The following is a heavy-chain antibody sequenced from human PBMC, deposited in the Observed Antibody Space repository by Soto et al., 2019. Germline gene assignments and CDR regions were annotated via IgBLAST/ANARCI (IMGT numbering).Heavy chain of an antibody. J-gene: IGHJ4*02. CDR3: ARTAVAGSTFGFDY. CDR2: IIPIFGTA. Sequence: SVKVSCKASGGTFSSYAISWVRQAPGQGLEWMGGIIPIFGTANYAQKFQGRVTITADESTSTAYMELSSLRSEDTAVYYCARTAVAGSTFGFDYWGQGTLVTVPQ. D-gene: IGHD6-19*01. CDR1: GGTFSSYA. V-gene: IGHV1-69*13.